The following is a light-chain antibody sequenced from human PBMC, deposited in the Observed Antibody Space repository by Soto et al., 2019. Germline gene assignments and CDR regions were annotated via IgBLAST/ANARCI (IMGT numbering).Light chain of an antibody. CDR1: SSNIGAGYD. CDR2: GNT. V-gene: IGLV1-40*01. Sequence: QSVLTQPPSVSGAPGHRVTISCTGSSSNIGAGYDVHWYLQLPGTAPKLLIYGNTNRPSGVPDRFSGSKSGSSASLAITGFQAEDEADYYCQSHDSSLHASVFGTGTKVTVL. J-gene: IGLJ1*01. CDR3: QSHDSSLHASV.